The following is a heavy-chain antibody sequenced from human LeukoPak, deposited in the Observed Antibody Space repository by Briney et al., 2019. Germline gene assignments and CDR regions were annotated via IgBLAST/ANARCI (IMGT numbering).Heavy chain of an antibody. D-gene: IGHD4-23*01. V-gene: IGHV3-66*01. CDR3: AGSAVTYLDS. CDR2: IHSGGAT. Sequence: GASLRLSCAASGFTVTSNFMSWVRQAPGKGQEWVSVIHSGGATYYADSVKGRFTISRDISKNALYLQMNSLRGDDTAVYYCAGSAVTYLDSWGQGNLVTVSS. J-gene: IGHJ4*02. CDR1: GFTVTSNF.